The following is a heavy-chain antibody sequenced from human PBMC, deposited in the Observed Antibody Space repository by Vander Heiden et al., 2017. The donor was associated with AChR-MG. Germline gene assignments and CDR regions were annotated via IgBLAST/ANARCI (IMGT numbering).Heavy chain of an antibody. J-gene: IGHJ4*02. CDR1: GFSIDHYP. Sequence: EVHLVESGGGLVQPGRSLRLSCPASGFSIDHYPIHWVRQAAGKGLEWVAGISWNSGSIGYAESVRGRFTISRDNAKNSLYLKMKSLRTEETALYYCAKDNGHQLPKTEWLRYPGYWGQGTLVTVSS. CDR3: AKDNGHQLPKTEWLRYPGY. V-gene: IGHV3-9*01. CDR2: ISWNSGSI. D-gene: IGHD5-12*01.